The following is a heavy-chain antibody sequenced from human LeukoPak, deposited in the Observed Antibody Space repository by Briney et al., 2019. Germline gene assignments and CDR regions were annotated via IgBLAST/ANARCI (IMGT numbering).Heavy chain of an antibody. V-gene: IGHV3-74*01. CDR2: INIAGSVT. CDR3: ARDMVD. CDR1: GFNFSNYW. J-gene: IGHJ4*02. D-gene: IGHD2-15*01. Sequence: GGSLRLSCAASGFNFSNYWMHWVRQAPGKGLEWVSRINIAGSVTTYADSMKGRFTISRDNAKKTLYLQMNSLRAEDTAVYYCARDMVDWGQGTLVTVSS.